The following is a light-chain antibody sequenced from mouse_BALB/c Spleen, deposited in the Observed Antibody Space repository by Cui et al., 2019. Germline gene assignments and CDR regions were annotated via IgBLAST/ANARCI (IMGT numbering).Light chain of an antibody. CDR2: WAS. CDR3: QNDYSYPPT. V-gene: IGKV8-19*01. CDR1: QSLLNSGNQKNY. Sequence: DIVMTQSPSSLTVTAGEKVTMSCKSSQSLLNSGNQKNYLTWYQQKPGQPPKLLIYWASTRESGVPDRFTGSGSGTDFTLTIISVQAEDLAVYYCQNDYSYPPTFGAGTKLELK. J-gene: IGKJ5*01.